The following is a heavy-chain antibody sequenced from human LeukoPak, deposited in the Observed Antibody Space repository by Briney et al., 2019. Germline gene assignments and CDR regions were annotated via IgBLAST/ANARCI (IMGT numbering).Heavy chain of an antibody. CDR2: ISGSGGST. Sequence: PGGSLRLSCAASGFTFSSYAMSWVRQAPGKGLEWVSAISGSGGSTYYADSVKGRFTISRDNSKNTLHLQMNSLRAEDTAVYYCAKGYGSGYYYFDYWGQGTLVTVSS. CDR3: AKGYGSGYYYFDY. V-gene: IGHV3-23*01. J-gene: IGHJ4*02. D-gene: IGHD3-22*01. CDR1: GFTFSSYA.